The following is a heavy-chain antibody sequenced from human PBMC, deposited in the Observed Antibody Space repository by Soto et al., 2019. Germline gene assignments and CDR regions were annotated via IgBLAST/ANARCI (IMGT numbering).Heavy chain of an antibody. J-gene: IGHJ4*02. V-gene: IGHV1-69*12. D-gene: IGHD3-10*01. CDR3: ARDGGHYYFDY. CDR1: GGTFSSYA. CDR2: IIPIFGTA. Sequence: QVQLVQSGAEVKKPGSSVKVSCKASGGTFSSYAISWVRQAPGQGLEWMGGIIPIFGTANYAQKFQGRVTITADESTGTAYMELSRLRSEDTAVSYCARDGGHYYFDYWGQGPLVTVSS.